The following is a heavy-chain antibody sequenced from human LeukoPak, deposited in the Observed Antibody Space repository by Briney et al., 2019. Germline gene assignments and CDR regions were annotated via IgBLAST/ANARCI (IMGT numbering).Heavy chain of an antibody. CDR2: IYYSGST. J-gene: IGHJ5*02. D-gene: IGHD6-6*01. CDR1: GGSISSYY. CDR3: ARGSDWDSSSST. Sequence: SETLSLTCTVSGGSISSYYWSWIRQPPGKGLEWIGYIYYSGSTNYNPSLKSRVTISVDTSKNQFSLKLSSVTAADTAVYYCARGSDWDSSSSTWGQGTLVTASS. V-gene: IGHV4-59*01.